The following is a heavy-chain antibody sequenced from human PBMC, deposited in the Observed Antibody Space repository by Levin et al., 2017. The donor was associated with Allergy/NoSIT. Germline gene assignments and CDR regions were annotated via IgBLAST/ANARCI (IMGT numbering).Heavy chain of an antibody. Sequence: GGSLRLSCAASGFTFSSYAMHWVRQAPGKGLEWVAVISYDGSNKYYADSVKGRFTISRDNSKNTLYLQMNSLRAEDTAVYYCARDYYYDSSGLYLGGYFDYWGQGTLVTVSS. J-gene: IGHJ4*02. V-gene: IGHV3-30-3*01. D-gene: IGHD3-22*01. CDR1: GFTFSSYA. CDR3: ARDYYYDSSGLYLGGYFDY. CDR2: ISYDGSNK.